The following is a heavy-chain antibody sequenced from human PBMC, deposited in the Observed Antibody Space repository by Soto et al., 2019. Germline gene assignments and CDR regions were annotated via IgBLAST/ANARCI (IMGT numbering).Heavy chain of an antibody. CDR3: TGGSGSYDGLDV. CDR1: GDSVSSNSAA. Sequence: PSQTLSLTCSISGDSVSSNSAAWNWIRQSPSRGLEWLGRTYYRSKWYNDYAVSVKSRITINPYTSKNQFSLQLNSVTPEDTAVNYCTGGSGSYDGLDVWGQGTTVNVSS. D-gene: IGHD3-10*01. J-gene: IGHJ6*02. V-gene: IGHV6-1*01. CDR2: TYYRSKWYN.